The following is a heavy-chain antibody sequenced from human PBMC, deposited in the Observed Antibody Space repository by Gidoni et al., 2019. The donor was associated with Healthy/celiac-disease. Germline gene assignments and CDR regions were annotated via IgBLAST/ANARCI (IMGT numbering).Heavy chain of an antibody. CDR3: ARRGSGSPYDY. Sequence: QVQLQESGPGLVKPSETLSLTCTVSGGSISSYYWSWIRQPPGKGLEWIGYIYYSGSTNYNPSLKSRVTISVDTSKNQFSLKLSSVTAADTAVYYCARRGSGSPYDYWGQGTLVTVSS. CDR2: IYYSGST. D-gene: IGHD1-26*01. CDR1: GGSISSYY. V-gene: IGHV4-59*01. J-gene: IGHJ4*02.